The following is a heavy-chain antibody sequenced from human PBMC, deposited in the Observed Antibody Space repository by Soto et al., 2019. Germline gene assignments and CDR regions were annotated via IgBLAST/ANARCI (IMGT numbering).Heavy chain of an antibody. V-gene: IGHV4-59*01. CDR2: ISFSGAT. Sequence: SETLSLTCTVSGVSITSYFWSWIRQTPGKGLDWIGSISFSGATYSSPSLKGRAALSVDTSENHLSLTLNSVTSADTAVYFCARDRRDGYKRCFEFCGQGNQVTVS. J-gene: IGHJ4*02. D-gene: IGHD5-12*01. CDR3: ARDRRDGYKRCFEF. CDR1: GVSITSYF.